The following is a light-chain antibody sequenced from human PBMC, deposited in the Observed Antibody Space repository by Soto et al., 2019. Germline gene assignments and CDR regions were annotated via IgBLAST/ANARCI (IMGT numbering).Light chain of an antibody. J-gene: IGKJ4*01. CDR3: QQRSNWLT. CDR2: DAS. V-gene: IGKV3-11*01. CDR1: QSVRRSY. Sequence: DIVSTQSPGTLSLSPGERATLSCRACQSVRRSYLSWYPQKPGQAPRRRIYDASNRATGIPARFSGSGSGTDFTLTISSLEPEEFAVDYCQQRSNWLTFGGGTKVDIK.